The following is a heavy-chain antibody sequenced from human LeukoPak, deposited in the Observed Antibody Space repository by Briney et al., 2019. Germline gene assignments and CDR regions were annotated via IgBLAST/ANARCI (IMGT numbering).Heavy chain of an antibody. CDR3: ARGSLTMVRGVIDAFDI. CDR2: ISSSSSYI. D-gene: IGHD3-10*01. J-gene: IGHJ3*02. CDR1: GFTFSSYS. Sequence: GGSLRLSCAASGFTFSSYSMNWVRQAPGKGLEWVSSISSSSSYIYYADSVKGRFTISRDNAKNSLYLQMNSLRAEDTAVYYCARGSLTMVRGVIDAFDIWGQGTMVTVSS. V-gene: IGHV3-21*01.